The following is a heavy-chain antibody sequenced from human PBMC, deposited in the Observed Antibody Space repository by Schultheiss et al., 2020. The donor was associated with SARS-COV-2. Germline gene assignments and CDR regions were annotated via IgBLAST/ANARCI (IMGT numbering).Heavy chain of an antibody. V-gene: IGHV2-70*01. D-gene: IGHD4-17*01. CDR2: IDWDDDK. CDR1: EFSVINPRVG. Sequence: SGPTLVKPTETLTLTCTVSEFSVINPRVGVSWIRQPPGKALEWLALIDWDDDKYYSTSLKTRLTISKDTSKNQVVLTMTNMDPVDTATYYCARIRGSDYGVDYWGQGTLVTVSS. J-gene: IGHJ4*02. CDR3: ARIRGSDYGVDY.